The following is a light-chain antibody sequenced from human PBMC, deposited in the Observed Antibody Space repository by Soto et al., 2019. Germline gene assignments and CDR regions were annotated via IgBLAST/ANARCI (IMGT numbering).Light chain of an antibody. CDR1: SSNIGAGYD. CDR2: DNS. Sequence: QSVLTQPPSVSGAPGQRVTISCTGSSSNIGAGYDVHWYQQLLGTAPKLLIYDNSNRPSGVPDRFSGSKSGTSASLAITGLQAEDEADYYCQSYDTSLSGSVFGGGTKVTVL. V-gene: IGLV1-40*01. CDR3: QSYDTSLSGSV. J-gene: IGLJ3*02.